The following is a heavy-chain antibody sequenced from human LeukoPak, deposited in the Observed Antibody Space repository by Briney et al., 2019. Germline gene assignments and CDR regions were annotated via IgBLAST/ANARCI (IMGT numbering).Heavy chain of an antibody. V-gene: IGHV3-21*01. CDR2: ISSSSSYI. CDR1: GFTVSSNY. CDR3: ARIAVATPIDY. D-gene: IGHD6-19*01. J-gene: IGHJ4*02. Sequence: GGSLRLSCAASGFTVSSNYMNWVRQAPGKGLEWVSSISSSSSYIYYADSVKGRFTISRDNAKNSLYLQMNSLRAEDTAVYYCARIAVATPIDYWGQGTLVTVSS.